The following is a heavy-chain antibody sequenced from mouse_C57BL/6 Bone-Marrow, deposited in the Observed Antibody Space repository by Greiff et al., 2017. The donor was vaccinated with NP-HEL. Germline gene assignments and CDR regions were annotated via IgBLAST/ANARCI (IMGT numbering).Heavy chain of an antibody. J-gene: IGHJ1*03. CDR1: GYTFTSYW. CDR2: INPSNGGT. V-gene: IGHV1-53*01. D-gene: IGHD1-1*01. CDR3: AGGSSYWYFDV. Sequence: QVPLQQPGTELVKPGASVKLSCKASGYTFTSYWMHWVKQRPGQGLEWIGNINPSNGGTNYNEKFKSKATLTVDKSSSTAYMQLSSLTSEDSAVYYYAGGSSYWYFDVWGTGTTVTVSS.